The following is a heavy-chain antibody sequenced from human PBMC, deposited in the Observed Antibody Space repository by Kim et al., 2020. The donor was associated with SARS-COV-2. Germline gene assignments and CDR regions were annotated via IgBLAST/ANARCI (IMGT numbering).Heavy chain of an antibody. J-gene: IGHJ4*02. CDR2: ISYDGSNK. V-gene: IGHV3-30*18. Sequence: GGSLRLSCAASGFTFSSYGMHWVRQAPGKGLEWVAVISYDGSNKYYADSVKGRFTISRDNSKNTLYLQMNSLRAEDTAVYYCAKVSVTYYYDSSGYYHFDYWGQGTPVTVSS. CDR3: AKVSVTYYYDSSGYYHFDY. CDR1: GFTFSSYG. D-gene: IGHD3-22*01.